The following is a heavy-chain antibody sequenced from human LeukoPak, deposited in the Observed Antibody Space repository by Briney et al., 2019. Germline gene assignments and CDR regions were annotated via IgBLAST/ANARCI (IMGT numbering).Heavy chain of an antibody. D-gene: IGHD3-9*01. V-gene: IGHV3-11*01. CDR1: GFTFSDHY. CDR3: VREGIVTGFPPDI. Sequence: RGSLRLSCAASGFTFSDHYMSWIRQAPGKGLQWVSCVSSTYGTTYYADSVKGRFTISRDNAKNSLYLQMNSLRAEDTAIYYCVREGIVTGFPPDIWGQGTVVTVSS. CDR2: VSSTYGTT. J-gene: IGHJ3*02.